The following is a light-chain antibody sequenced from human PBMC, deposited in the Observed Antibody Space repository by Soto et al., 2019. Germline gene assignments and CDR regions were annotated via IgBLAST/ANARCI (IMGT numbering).Light chain of an antibody. J-gene: IGLJ3*02. Sequence: QSALTQPPSASGSPGQSVTISCTGTSSDVGAYKYVSWYQQYPGKAPKLMIYEVSKRPSGVPDRFSCSKSGNTASLTVSGLKAEDEADYYCTSYVGSNIWVFGGGTKLTVL. V-gene: IGLV2-8*01. CDR1: SSDVGAYKY. CDR3: TSYVGSNIWV. CDR2: EVS.